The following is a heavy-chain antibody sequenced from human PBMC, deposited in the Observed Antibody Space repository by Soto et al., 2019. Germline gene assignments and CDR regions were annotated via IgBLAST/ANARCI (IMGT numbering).Heavy chain of an antibody. D-gene: IGHD2-2*01. J-gene: IGHJ6*03. V-gene: IGHV4-34*01. CDR2: INHSGST. CDR3: ARASAIGGQYYYYYYMDV. Sequence: SETLSLTCAVYGGSFSGYYWSWIRKPPGKRPEWIVEINHSGSTNYNPSLKSRVTISVDTSKNQFSLKLSSVTAADTAVYYCARASAIGGQYYYYYYMDVWGKGTTVTVSS. CDR1: GGSFSGYY.